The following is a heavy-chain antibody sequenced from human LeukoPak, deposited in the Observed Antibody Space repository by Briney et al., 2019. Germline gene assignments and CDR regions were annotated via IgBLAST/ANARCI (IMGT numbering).Heavy chain of an antibody. CDR3: ARAGSSGYYWGYFDH. V-gene: IGHV4-59*01. CDR2: IYYSENI. J-gene: IGHJ4*02. Sequence: SETLSLTCAVYGESFSGYYWSWIRQPPGQGLEWIGYIYYSENINNNPSLKSRVTISIDTSKNQFSLKLSSVTAADTAVYYCARAGSSGYYWGYFDHWGQGTLVTVSS. D-gene: IGHD3-22*01. CDR1: GESFSGYY.